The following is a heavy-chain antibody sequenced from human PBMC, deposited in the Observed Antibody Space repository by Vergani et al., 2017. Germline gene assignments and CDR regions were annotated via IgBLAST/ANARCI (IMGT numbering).Heavy chain of an antibody. V-gene: IGHV1-58*02. D-gene: IGHD4-17*01. Sequence: QMQLVQSGPEVKKPGTSVKVSCKASGFTFTSSAMQWVRQARGQRLEWIGWIVVGSGNTNYAQKLQERVTITRDMSTSTAYMELSSLRSEDTAVYYCARMPYGDYDYYYGMDVWGQGTTVTVSS. CDR2: IVVGSGNT. CDR1: GFTFTSSA. J-gene: IGHJ6*02. CDR3: ARMPYGDYDYYYGMDV.